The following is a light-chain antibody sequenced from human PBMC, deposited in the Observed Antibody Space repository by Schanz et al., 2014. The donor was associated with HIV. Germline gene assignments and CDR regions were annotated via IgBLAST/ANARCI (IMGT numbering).Light chain of an antibody. V-gene: IGKV3-20*01. CDR3: QQYGSSRG. CDR1: QSVNSNF. CDR2: GAS. J-gene: IGKJ1*01. Sequence: EIVLTQSPGTLSLSPGERATLSCRASQSVNSNFLGWYQQKPGQAPRLLIYGASTRATGIPARFSGSGSGTDFTLTISRLEPEDFAVYYCQQYGSSRGFGQGTKVEIK.